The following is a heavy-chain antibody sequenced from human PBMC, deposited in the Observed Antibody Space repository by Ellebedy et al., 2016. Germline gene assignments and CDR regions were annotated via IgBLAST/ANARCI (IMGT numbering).Heavy chain of an antibody. Sequence: SVKVSCXASGGTFSSYAISWVRQAPGQGLEWMGGIIPIFGTANYAQKFQGRVTITADESTSTAYMELSSLRSEDTAVYYCARDSGRSVVVPAAIPWYYYYYMDVWGKGTTVTVSS. CDR3: ARDSGRSVVVPAAIPWYYYYYMDV. D-gene: IGHD2-2*02. CDR1: GGTFSSYA. V-gene: IGHV1-69*13. J-gene: IGHJ6*03. CDR2: IIPIFGTA.